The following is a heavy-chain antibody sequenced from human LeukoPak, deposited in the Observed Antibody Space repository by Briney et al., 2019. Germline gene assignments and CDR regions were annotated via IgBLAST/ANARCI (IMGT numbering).Heavy chain of an antibody. CDR1: EFTFSSYW. Sequence: PGGSLRLSCAASEFTFSSYWMSWVRQAPGKGLEWVANIKQDGSEKYYVDSVKGRFTISRDNAKNSLYLLMNSLRAEDTAVYYCARERVSMVRGGFDYWGQGTLVTVSS. J-gene: IGHJ4*02. D-gene: IGHD3-10*01. CDR2: IKQDGSEK. CDR3: ARERVSMVRGGFDY. V-gene: IGHV3-7*01.